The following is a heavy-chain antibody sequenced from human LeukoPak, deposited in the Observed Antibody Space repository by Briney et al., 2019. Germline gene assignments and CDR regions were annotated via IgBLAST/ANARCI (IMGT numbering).Heavy chain of an antibody. J-gene: IGHJ4*02. CDR1: GYSFTSYW. CDR3: ARAAKWSTPYYFDY. Sequence: GESLKISCKGSGYSFTSYWIAWVRQMPGKGLEWMGIIYPGDSDTRYSPSFQGQVTISADKSISTAYLQWSSLRASDTAMYYCARAAKWSTPYYFDYWGQGTLVTVSS. V-gene: IGHV5-51*01. CDR2: IYPGDSDT. D-gene: IGHD2-15*01.